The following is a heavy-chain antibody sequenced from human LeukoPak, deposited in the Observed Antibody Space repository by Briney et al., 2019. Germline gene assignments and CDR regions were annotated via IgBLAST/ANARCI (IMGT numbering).Heavy chain of an antibody. V-gene: IGHV4-59*01. D-gene: IGHD1-26*01. Sequence: PSETLSLTCTVSGGSISSYYWSWIRQPPGKGLEWIGYIHYSGSTNYNPSLKSRVTISVDTPKNQFSLKLSSVTAADTAVYYCASGAASSFFDYWGQGTLVTVSS. CDR3: ASGAASSFFDY. CDR1: GGSISSYY. CDR2: IHYSGST. J-gene: IGHJ4*02.